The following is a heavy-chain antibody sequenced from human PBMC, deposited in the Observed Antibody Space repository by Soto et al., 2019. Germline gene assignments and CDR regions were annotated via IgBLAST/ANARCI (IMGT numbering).Heavy chain of an antibody. V-gene: IGHV4-34*01. D-gene: IGHD2-2*01. CDR3: ASEGYCSSTSCPWDV. J-gene: IGHJ6*04. CDR1: GGSFSGYY. Sequence: SETLSLTCAVYGGSFSGYYWSWIRQPPGKGLEWIGEINHSGSTDYNPSLKSRVTISVDTSKNQFSLKLSSVTAADTAVYYCASEGYCSSTSCPWDVWGKGTTVTVSS. CDR2: INHSGST.